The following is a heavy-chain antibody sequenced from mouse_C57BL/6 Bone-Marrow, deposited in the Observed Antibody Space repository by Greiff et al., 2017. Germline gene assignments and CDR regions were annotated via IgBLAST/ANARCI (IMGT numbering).Heavy chain of an antibody. CDR3: ARCGNYVDY. J-gene: IGHJ2*01. D-gene: IGHD1-1*02. CDR2: IYPGSGST. V-gene: IGHV1-55*01. CDR1: GYTFTSYW. Sequence: VQLQQPGAELVKPGASVKMSCKASGYTFTSYWITWVKQRPGQGLEWIGDIYPGSGSTNYNEKFKSKATLTVDTASSTAYMQRSSLTSEDAAVYYCARCGNYVDYWGQGTTLTVSS.